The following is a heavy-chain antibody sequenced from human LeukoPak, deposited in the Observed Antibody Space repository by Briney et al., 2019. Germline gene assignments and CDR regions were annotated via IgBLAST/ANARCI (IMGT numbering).Heavy chain of an antibody. CDR2: ISAYNGNT. CDR3: ARWGFWSGYYLAPNYYYYGMDV. D-gene: IGHD3-3*01. V-gene: IGHV1-18*01. CDR1: GYTFTSYG. J-gene: IGHJ6*02. Sequence: ASVKVSCTASGYTFTSYGISWVRQAPGQGLEWMGWISAYNGNTNYAQKLQGRVTMTTDTSTSTAYMELRSLRSDDTAVYYCARWGFWSGYYLAPNYYYYGMDVWGQGTTVTVSS.